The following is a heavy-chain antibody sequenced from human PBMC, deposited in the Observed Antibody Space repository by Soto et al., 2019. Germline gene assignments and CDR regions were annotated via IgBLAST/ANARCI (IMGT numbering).Heavy chain of an antibody. D-gene: IGHD2-2*01. V-gene: IGHV1-69*01. CDR1: GGTFSSYA. CDR2: IIPISGTA. Sequence: QVQLVQSGAEVKKPGSSVKVSCKASGGTFSSYAISWVRQAPGQGLEWRGGIIPISGTANYAQKFQGRVTSTADESTSTAYMELSSLRSEDTAVYYCSRSQGSSTSLEIYYYYYYGMDVWGQGTRVTVSS. J-gene: IGHJ6*02. CDR3: SRSQGSSTSLEIYYYYYYGMDV.